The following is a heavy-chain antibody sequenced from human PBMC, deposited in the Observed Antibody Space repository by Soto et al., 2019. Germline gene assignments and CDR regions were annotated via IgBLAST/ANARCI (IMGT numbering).Heavy chain of an antibody. J-gene: IGHJ2*01. CDR2: INAGNGNT. V-gene: IGHV1-3*01. Sequence: ASVKVSCKASGYTFTSYAMHWVRQAPGQRLEWMGWINAGNGNTKYSQKFQGRVTITRDTSASTAYMELSSLRSEDTAVYYCARAGRDGYNARYFDLWGRGTLVTVSS. CDR1: GYTFTSYA. D-gene: IGHD5-12*01. CDR3: ARAGRDGYNARYFDL.